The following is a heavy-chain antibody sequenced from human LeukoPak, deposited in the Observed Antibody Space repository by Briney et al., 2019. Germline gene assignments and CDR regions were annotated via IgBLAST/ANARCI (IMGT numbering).Heavy chain of an antibody. J-gene: IGHJ4*02. V-gene: IGHV3-48*02. CDR2: ISSSSSTI. CDR1: GFTFSSYS. D-gene: IGHD3-16*02. Sequence: GGSLRLPCAASGFTFSSYSMNWVPQAPGKGLEWVSYISSSSSTIYYADSVKGRFTISRDNAKNSLYLQMNSLRDEDTAVYYCARGSTYYDYIWGSYLDDYWGQGTLVTVSS. CDR3: ARGSTYYDYIWGSYLDDY.